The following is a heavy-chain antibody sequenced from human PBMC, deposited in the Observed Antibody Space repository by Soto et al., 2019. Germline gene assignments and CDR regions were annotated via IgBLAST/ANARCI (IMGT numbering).Heavy chain of an antibody. D-gene: IGHD6-19*01. CDR2: IYYSGST. CDR1: GGSISSGDYY. CDR3: ARATRVEQWLTPRHIDY. Sequence: TSETLSLTCTVSGGSISSGDYYWSWIRQPPGKGLEWIGYIYYSGSTYYNPSLKSRVTISVDTSKNQFSLKLSSVTAADTAVYYCARATRVEQWLTPRHIDYWCQGTLVAVSS. V-gene: IGHV4-30-4*01. J-gene: IGHJ4*02.